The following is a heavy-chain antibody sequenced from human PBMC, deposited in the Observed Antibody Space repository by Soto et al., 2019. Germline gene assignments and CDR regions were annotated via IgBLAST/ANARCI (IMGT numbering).Heavy chain of an antibody. CDR1: GGSISSYY. CDR2: IYYSGST. Sequence: SETLSLTCTVSGGSISSYYWSWIRQPPGKGLEWIGYIYYSGSTNYNPSLKSRVTISVDTSKNQFSLKLSSVTAADTAVYYCARDLRYFDYWGQGTLVTVSS. J-gene: IGHJ4*02. V-gene: IGHV4-59*01. CDR3: ARDLRYFDY. D-gene: IGHD4-17*01.